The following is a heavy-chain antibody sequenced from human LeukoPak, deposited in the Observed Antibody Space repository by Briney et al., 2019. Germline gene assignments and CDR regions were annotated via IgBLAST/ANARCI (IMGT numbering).Heavy chain of an antibody. J-gene: IGHJ4*02. Sequence: GASVKVSCKASGYTFTSYDINWVRQATGQGLEWMGIINPSGGSTSYAQKFQGRVTMTRDTSTSTVYMELGSLRSEDTAVYYCARDKNYCGGDCYWVPPGYWGQGTLVTVSS. CDR3: ARDKNYCGGDCYWVPPGY. CDR2: INPSGGST. V-gene: IGHV1-46*01. CDR1: GYTFTSYD. D-gene: IGHD2-21*02.